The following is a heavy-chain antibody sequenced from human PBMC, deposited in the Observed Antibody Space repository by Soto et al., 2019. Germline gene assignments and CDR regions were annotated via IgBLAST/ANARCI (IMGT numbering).Heavy chain of an antibody. J-gene: IGHJ6*02. CDR3: ARDLTPGQAAIGDYYYYGMDV. V-gene: IGHV1-18*01. CDR2: ISASNGNT. Sequence: QVQLVQSGAEVKKPGASVKVSCKASGYTFTSYGISWVRQAPGQGLEWMGWISASNGNTNYAQKLHGRVTMTPDTPGSTAYMELRSLRSDDTAVYYCARDLTPGQAAIGDYYYYGMDVWGQGTTVTVSS. D-gene: IGHD2-2*01. CDR1: GYTFTSYG.